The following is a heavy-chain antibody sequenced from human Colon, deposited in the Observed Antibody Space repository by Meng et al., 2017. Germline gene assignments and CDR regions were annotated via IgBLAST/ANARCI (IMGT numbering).Heavy chain of an antibody. J-gene: IGHJ4*02. CDR3: AGGPWEFNY. CDR2: IDYSRSI. V-gene: IGHV4-61*01. Sequence: QVQLEESGPGLGGPSETLSLTCTVPGGSVSSGKHYWGWLRQPPGKGLEWIGYIDYSRSINYYPSLKSRVTMSVDTSKNQLSLKLSSVTAGDTAVYYCAGGPWEFNYWGQGTLVTVSS. CDR1: GGSVSSGKHY. D-gene: IGHD1-26*01.